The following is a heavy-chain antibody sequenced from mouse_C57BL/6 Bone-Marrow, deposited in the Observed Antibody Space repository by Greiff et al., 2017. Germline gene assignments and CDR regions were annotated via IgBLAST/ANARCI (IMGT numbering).Heavy chain of an antibody. Sequence: VQLQQSGPELVKPGASVKIPCKASGYTFTDYNMDWVKQSHGKSLEWIGDINPNNGGTIYNQKFKGKATLTVDKSSSTAYMELRSLTSEDTAVYYCARSSDFTTGVAPGFAYWGQGTLVTVSA. D-gene: IGHD1-1*01. J-gene: IGHJ3*01. CDR1: GYTFTDYN. CDR3: ARSSDFTTGVAPGFAY. CDR2: INPNNGGT. V-gene: IGHV1-18*01.